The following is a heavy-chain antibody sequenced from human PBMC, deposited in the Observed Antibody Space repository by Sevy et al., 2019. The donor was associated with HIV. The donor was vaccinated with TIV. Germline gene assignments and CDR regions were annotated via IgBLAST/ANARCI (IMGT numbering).Heavy chain of an antibody. V-gene: IGHV3-53*01. D-gene: IGHD2-15*01. CDR2: IYTGGST. CDR1: GFSISNKY. J-gene: IGHJ6*02. Sequence: GGSLRLSCVASGFSISNKYMSWVRQAPGKGLEWVSVIYTGGSTYHAESVKGRFTFSRENSKNTVYLQMNSLRAEDTAVYYCAREEGSPHYYYGMDVWGQGTTVTVSS. CDR3: AREEGSPHYYYGMDV.